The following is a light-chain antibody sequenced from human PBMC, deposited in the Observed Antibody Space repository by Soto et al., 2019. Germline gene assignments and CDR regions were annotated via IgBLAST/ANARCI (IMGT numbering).Light chain of an antibody. J-gene: IGKJ5*01. CDR3: QQYNNWPYS. CDR1: QSVATN. V-gene: IGKV3-15*01. Sequence: EIVMTQSPATLSVSPGERSTLSCMASQSVATNLAWYQQKPGKPPRLLIYRASTRATGVPARFSGTGSETDFTLTISGLQSEDSEVYFCQQYNNWPYSFGQGTRLEI. CDR2: RAS.